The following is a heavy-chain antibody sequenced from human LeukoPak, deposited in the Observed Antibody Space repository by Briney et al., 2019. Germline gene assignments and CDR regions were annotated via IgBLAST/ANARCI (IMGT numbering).Heavy chain of an antibody. J-gene: IGHJ3*01. D-gene: IGHD3-3*02. V-gene: IGHV3-23*01. Sequence: GGSLRLSCAASGFTLSSYGMSWVRQAPGKGLEWVSVISGSGGSTYYADSVKGRLTISRDNSKNTLYLQMNSLRAEDTAVYYCAKIRAPAYDFWGQGTMVTVSS. CDR2: ISGSGGST. CDR1: GFTLSSYG. CDR3: AKIRAPAYDF.